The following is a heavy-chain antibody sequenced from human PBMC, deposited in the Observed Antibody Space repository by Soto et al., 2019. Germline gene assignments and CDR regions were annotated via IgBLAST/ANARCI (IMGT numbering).Heavy chain of an antibody. D-gene: IGHD4-17*01. CDR3: ATMGTTATGLYYLAY. J-gene: IGHJ4*02. Sequence: QPPGKGLEWIGFISYSGSAYYNPSLKSRVTISVDTSKNQFCLNLSFVTAADKAVYYCATMGTTATGLYYLAYRGKGTLVTVSS. V-gene: IGHV4-30-4*01. CDR2: ISYSGSA.